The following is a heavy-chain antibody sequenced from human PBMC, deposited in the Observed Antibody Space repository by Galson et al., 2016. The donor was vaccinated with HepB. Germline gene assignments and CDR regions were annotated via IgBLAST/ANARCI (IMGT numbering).Heavy chain of an antibody. CDR1: GGTFRRYI. J-gene: IGHJ4*02. V-gene: IGHV1-69*01. D-gene: IGHD2-2*01. CDR2: ILSTSGTT. CDR3: TRDRGQCYAL. Sequence: SVKVSCEASGGTFRRYILRWVRQPPGPGPQLVAQILSTSGTTNYAQKLQGRVTITADVSPSTASMDLTGLTSEDTAVYYCTRDRGQCYALWGQGTLVTVSS.